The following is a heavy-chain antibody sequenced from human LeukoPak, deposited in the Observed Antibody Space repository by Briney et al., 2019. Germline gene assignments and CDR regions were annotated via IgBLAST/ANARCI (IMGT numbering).Heavy chain of an antibody. J-gene: IGHJ3*02. D-gene: IGHD6-6*01. Sequence: SVKVSCKASGGTFSSYAISWVRQAPGQGLERMGGIIPIFGTANYAQRFQGRVTITTDESTSTAYMELSSLRSEDTAVYYCARDSGSIAARLGAFDIWGQGTMVTVSS. V-gene: IGHV1-69*05. CDR1: GGTFSSYA. CDR3: ARDSGSIAARLGAFDI. CDR2: IIPIFGTA.